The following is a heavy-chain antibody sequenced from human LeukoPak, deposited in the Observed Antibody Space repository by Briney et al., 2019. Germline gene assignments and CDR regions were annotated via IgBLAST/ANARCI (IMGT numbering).Heavy chain of an antibody. CDR3: ARANIVATIGGGGAFDI. Sequence: GASVKVSCKASVGTFSSYAISWVRQAPGQGLEWMGGIIPIFGTANYAQKFQGRVTITADESTSTAYMELSSLRSEDTAVCYCARANIVATIGGGGAFDIWGQGTMVTVSS. V-gene: IGHV1-69*13. J-gene: IGHJ3*02. CDR2: IIPIFGTA. CDR1: VGTFSSYA. D-gene: IGHD5-12*01.